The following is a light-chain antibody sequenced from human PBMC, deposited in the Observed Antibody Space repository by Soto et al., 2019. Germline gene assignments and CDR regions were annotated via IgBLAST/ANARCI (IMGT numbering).Light chain of an antibody. J-gene: IGKJ2*01. CDR3: HQYGSSPYT. V-gene: IGKV3-20*01. Sequence: EIVMTQSPGTLSLSPGARATLSCRASQSVSSSYLAWYQQKPGQAPRLLIYGASSRATGIPDMFSGSGSGTDFTLTISRLEPEDFAVYYCHQYGSSPYTFGQGPKLEIK. CDR2: GAS. CDR1: QSVSSSY.